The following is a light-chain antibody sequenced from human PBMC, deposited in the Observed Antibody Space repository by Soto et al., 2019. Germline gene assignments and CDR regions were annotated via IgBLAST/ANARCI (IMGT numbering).Light chain of an antibody. V-gene: IGKV1-39*01. CDR2: TTS. J-gene: IGKJ1*01. CDR3: QQSFSTPPT. Sequence: DIQMTQSPSSLSASVGDRVTITCRASQSITSYLSWYQQKPGKAPKLLIHTTSSLQSGVPSRFSGSGSGTDVTLTISSLQPEDFATYYCQQSFSTPPTFGQGTKVEIK. CDR1: QSITSY.